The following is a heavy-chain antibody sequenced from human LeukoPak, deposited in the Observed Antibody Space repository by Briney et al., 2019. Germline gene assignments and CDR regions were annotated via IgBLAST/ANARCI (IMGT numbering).Heavy chain of an antibody. Sequence: PGGSLRLSCAASGFTFTTYWMSWVRQAPGEGLEWVANIKQDGTEKYYVDSVKGRFTISRDNAKNSLYLQMNSLRAEDTAVYYCARGRRWLQDDAFDIWGQGTMVTVSS. V-gene: IGHV3-7*04. D-gene: IGHD5-24*01. CDR3: ARGRRWLQDDAFDI. J-gene: IGHJ3*02. CDR1: GFTFTTYW. CDR2: IKQDGTEK.